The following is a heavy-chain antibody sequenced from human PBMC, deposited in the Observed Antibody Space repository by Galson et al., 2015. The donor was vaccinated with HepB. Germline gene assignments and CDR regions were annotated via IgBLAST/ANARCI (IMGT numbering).Heavy chain of an antibody. CDR1: GFTFDDYT. CDR2: ISWDGGST. D-gene: IGHD1-26*01. CDR3: AKGGSYRAYYFDY. V-gene: IGHV3-43*01. J-gene: IGHJ4*02. Sequence: SLRLSCAASGFTFDDYTMHWVRQAPGKGPEWVSLISWDGGSTYYADSVKGRFTISRDNSKNSLYLQMNSLRTEDTALYYCAKGGSYRAYYFDYWGQGTLVTVSS.